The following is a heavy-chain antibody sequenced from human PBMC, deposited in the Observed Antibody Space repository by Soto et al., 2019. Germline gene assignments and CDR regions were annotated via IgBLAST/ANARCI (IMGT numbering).Heavy chain of an antibody. CDR1: GGSISNYF. CDR3: TRGGQDFWSGPFDY. V-gene: IGHV4-4*07. D-gene: IGHD3-3*01. CDR2: IDNSGST. J-gene: IGHJ4*02. Sequence: SETLSLTCTVSGGSISNYFCNWIRQPAGKGLEWIGRIDNSGSTNYNPSLKSRITMSADTSRNQFSLKLNSVTAADTAVYYCTRGGQDFWSGPFDYWGQGALVTVSS.